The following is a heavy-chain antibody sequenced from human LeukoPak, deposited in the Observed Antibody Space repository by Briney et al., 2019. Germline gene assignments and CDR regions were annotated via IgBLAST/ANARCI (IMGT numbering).Heavy chain of an antibody. V-gene: IGHV4-59*08. CDR3: ARMEPSGQVAFDI. Sequence: SETASLTCTVSGGSISSYYWSWIRQPPGKGLEWIGYIYYSGSTNYNPSLKSRVTISVDTSKNQFSLKLSSVTAADTAVYYCARMEPSGQVAFDIWGQGTMVTVSS. D-gene: IGHD1-26*01. CDR1: GGSISSYY. J-gene: IGHJ3*02. CDR2: IYYSGST.